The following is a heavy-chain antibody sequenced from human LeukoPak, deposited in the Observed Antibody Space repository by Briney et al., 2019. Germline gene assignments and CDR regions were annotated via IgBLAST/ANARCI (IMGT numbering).Heavy chain of an antibody. CDR3: ARGYCTNAVCSLGPTQA. D-gene: IGHD2-8*01. Sequence: PSETLSLTCTVSGGSISSSSYYWGWIRQPPGKGLEWIGSIYYSGSTYYNPSLKSRVTISLDTSKNQFSLKLSSVTAADTAVYYCARGYCTNAVCSLGPTQAWGQGTLVTVSS. V-gene: IGHV4-39*07. J-gene: IGHJ4*02. CDR1: GGSISSSSYY. CDR2: IYYSGST.